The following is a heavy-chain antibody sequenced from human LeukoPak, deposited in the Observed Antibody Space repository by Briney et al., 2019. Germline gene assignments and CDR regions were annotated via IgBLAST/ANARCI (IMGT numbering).Heavy chain of an antibody. Sequence: PGGSLRLSCAASGFTVSSSYMTWVRQAPGKGLEWVANIKQDGSEKYYVDSVKGRFTISRDNAKKSLYLQMNSLRAEDTAVYYCARDKSYGDSTDYWGQGTLVTVSS. CDR2: IKQDGSEK. J-gene: IGHJ4*02. V-gene: IGHV3-7*01. CDR1: GFTVSSSY. CDR3: ARDKSYGDSTDY. D-gene: IGHD4-17*01.